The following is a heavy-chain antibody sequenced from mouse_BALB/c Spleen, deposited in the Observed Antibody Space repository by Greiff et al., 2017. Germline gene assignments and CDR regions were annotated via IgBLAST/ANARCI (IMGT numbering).Heavy chain of an antibody. D-gene: IGHD2-4*01. J-gene: IGHJ4*01. CDR3: ARMISYYAMDY. CDR1: GYSITSDYA. V-gene: IGHV3-2*02. CDR2: ISYSGST. Sequence: VQLKESGPGLVKPSQSLSLTCTVTGYSITSDYAWNWIRQFPGNKLEWMGYISYSGSTSYNPSLKSRISITRDTSKNQFFLQLNSVTTEDTATYYCARMISYYAMDYWGQGTSVTVSS.